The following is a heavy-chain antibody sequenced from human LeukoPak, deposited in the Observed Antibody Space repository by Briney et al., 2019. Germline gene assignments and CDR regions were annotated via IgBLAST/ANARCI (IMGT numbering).Heavy chain of an antibody. CDR2: IKQDGSDK. J-gene: IGHJ4*02. D-gene: IGHD2/OR15-2a*01. Sequence: GGSLRLSCAASGFTFSSYWMGCVRQAPGKGLEWVANIKQDGSDKDYADSVKGRFSISRDNAKRSLYLQMNSLRAEDTAVYYCARVAVMPHFEYWGQGTLVTVSS. V-gene: IGHV3-7*03. CDR3: ARVAVMPHFEY. CDR1: GFTFSSYW.